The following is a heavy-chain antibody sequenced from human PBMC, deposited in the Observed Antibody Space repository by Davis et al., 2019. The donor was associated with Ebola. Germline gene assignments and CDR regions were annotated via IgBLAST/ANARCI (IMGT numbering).Heavy chain of an antibody. CDR2: INHSGST. CDR1: GFTFSSYA. V-gene: IGHV4-34*01. Sequence: PGGSLRLSCAASGFTFSSYAMSWIRQPPGKGLEWIGEINHSGSTNYNPSLKSRVTISVDTSKNQFSLNLSSVTAADTALYYCAREGYGDYVPGDYMDVWGKGTTVTVSS. J-gene: IGHJ6*03. CDR3: AREGYGDYVPGDYMDV. D-gene: IGHD4-17*01.